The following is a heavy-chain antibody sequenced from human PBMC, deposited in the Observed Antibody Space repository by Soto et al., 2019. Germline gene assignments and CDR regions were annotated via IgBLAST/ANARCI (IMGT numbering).Heavy chain of an antibody. J-gene: IGHJ4*02. D-gene: IGHD1-7*01. V-gene: IGHV3-30-3*01. Sequence: QVQLVESGGGVVQPGRSLRLSCAASGFTVSYCGLHWVRQAPGKGLEWVAFISSDGGKAYYADSMKGRFTISRDNSKNTLDLQMNSLKPEDTAVYYCARDWAWNYDYWGQGTLVTVSS. CDR1: GFTVSYCG. CDR2: ISSDGGKA. CDR3: ARDWAWNYDY.